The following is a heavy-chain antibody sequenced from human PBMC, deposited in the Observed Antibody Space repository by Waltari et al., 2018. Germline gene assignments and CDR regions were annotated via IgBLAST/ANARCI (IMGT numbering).Heavy chain of an antibody. CDR1: GGSISSSSYY. D-gene: IGHD3-3*01. CDR3: ARGYDFWSGQFDY. J-gene: IGHJ4*02. Sequence: QLQLQESGPGLVKPSETLSLTCTVSGGSISSSSYYWGWIRQPPGKGLEWIGSIYYSGSTYYNPSLKSRVTISVDTSKNQFSLKLSSVTAADTAVYYCARGYDFWSGQFDYWGQGTLVTVSS. V-gene: IGHV4-39*07. CDR2: IYYSGST.